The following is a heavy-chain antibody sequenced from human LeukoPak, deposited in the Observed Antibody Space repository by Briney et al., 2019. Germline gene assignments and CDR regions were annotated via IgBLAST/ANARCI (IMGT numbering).Heavy chain of an antibody. D-gene: IGHD3-22*01. J-gene: IGHJ5*02. CDR3: AREDSSGYYSGVDP. CDR1: GESFSGYY. Sequence: SETLSLTCAVYGESFSGYYWSWIRQPPGKGLEWIGEINYSGRTNYNPSLKSRVTTSIDTSKNQFSLKLSSVTAADTAVYYCAREDSSGYYSGVDPWGQGTLVTVSS. CDR2: INYSGRT. V-gene: IGHV4-34*01.